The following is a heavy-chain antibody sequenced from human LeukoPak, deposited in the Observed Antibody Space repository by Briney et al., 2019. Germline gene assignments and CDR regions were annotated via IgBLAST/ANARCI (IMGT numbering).Heavy chain of an antibody. CDR2: ISYDGSNK. J-gene: IGHJ5*02. CDR1: GFTFSSYG. V-gene: IGHV3-30*18. Sequence: GGSLRLSCAASGFTFSSYGMHWVRQAPAKGLEWVAVISYDGSNKYYADSVKGRFTISRDNSKNTLYLQMNSLRAEDTAVYYCAKSARSYSSGWYVSLDWFDPWGQGTLVTVSS. CDR3: AKSARSYSSGWYVSLDWFDP. D-gene: IGHD6-19*01.